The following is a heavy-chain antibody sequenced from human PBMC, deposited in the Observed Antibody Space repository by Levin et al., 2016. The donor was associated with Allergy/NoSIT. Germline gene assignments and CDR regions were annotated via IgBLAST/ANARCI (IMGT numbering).Heavy chain of an antibody. J-gene: IGHJ4*02. CDR1: GGSISSYY. Sequence: SETLSLTCTVSGGSISSYYWSWIRQPPGKGLEWIGYIYYSGSTNYNPSLKSRVTISVDTSKNQFSLQLSSVTPEDTAVYYCVRDTGYGSGWYADWGQGALVTVSS. V-gene: IGHV4-59*12. CDR2: IYYSGST. D-gene: IGHD6-19*01. CDR3: VRDTGYGSGWYAD.